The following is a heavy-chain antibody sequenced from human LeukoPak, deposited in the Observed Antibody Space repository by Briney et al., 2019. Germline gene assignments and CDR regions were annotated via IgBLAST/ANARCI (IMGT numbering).Heavy chain of an antibody. D-gene: IGHD6-13*01. CDR2: ITGSAGST. CDR3: AKTRGYSNSWYDY. CDR1: GFTFSNYA. Sequence: GWSLRLSCAASGFTFSNYAMSWVRQAPGKGLEWVSGITGSAGSTYYADSVKGRFTISRDNSNNTLYLQMNSLRAEDTAVYYCAKTRGYSNSWYDYWGQGTLLTVSS. V-gene: IGHV3-23*01. J-gene: IGHJ4*02.